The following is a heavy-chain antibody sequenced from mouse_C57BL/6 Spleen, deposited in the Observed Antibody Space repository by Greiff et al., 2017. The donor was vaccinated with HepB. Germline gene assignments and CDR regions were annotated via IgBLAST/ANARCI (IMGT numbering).Heavy chain of an antibody. CDR2: INPGSGGT. CDR3: ARPRDDYEDAMDY. D-gene: IGHD2-4*01. Sequence: QVQLQQSGAELVRPGTSVKVSCKASGYAFTNYLIEWVKQRPGQGLEWIGVINPGSGGTNYNEKFKGKATLTADKSSSTAYMQLSSLTSEDSAVYFCARPRDDYEDAMDYWGQGTSVTVSS. CDR1: GYAFTNYL. V-gene: IGHV1-54*01. J-gene: IGHJ4*01.